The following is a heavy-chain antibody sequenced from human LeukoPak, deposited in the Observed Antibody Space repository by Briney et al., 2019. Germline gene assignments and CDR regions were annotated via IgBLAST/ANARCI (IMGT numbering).Heavy chain of an antibody. V-gene: IGHV3-48*03. J-gene: IGHJ4*02. CDR2: ISSSGSTI. CDR3: ARVGTGELTFDF. CDR1: GFTLSSYE. Sequence: GGSLRLSCAASGFTLSSYEMNWVRQAPGKGLEWVSYISSSGSTIYYADSVQGRFTISRDSAKNSLYLQMNSLRAEDTAVYYCARVGTGELTFDFWGQGTLVTVSS. D-gene: IGHD7-27*01.